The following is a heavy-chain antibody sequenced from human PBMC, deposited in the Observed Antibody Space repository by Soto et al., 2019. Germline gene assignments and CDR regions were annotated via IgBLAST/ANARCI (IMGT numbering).Heavy chain of an antibody. CDR3: ARDRVRDFWSGFNGMDV. CDR1: GFTFSSYA. D-gene: IGHD3-3*01. V-gene: IGHV3-30-3*01. J-gene: IGHJ6*02. Sequence: ESGGGVVQPGRSLRLSCAASGFTFSSYAMHWVRQAPGKGLEWVAVISYDGSNKYYADSVKGRFTISRDNSKNTLYLQMNSLRAEDTAVYYCARDRVRDFWSGFNGMDVWGQGTTVTVSS. CDR2: ISYDGSNK.